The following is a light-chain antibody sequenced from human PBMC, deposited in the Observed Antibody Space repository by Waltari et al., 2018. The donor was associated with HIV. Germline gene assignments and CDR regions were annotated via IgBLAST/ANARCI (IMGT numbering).Light chain of an antibody. CDR2: DVS. V-gene: IGKV3-11*01. CDR3: QQRSNWPRT. Sequence: EVVLTQSPVTLSLSPGERATLSCRASQSVRSHLAWYQQRPGQAPRLLIYDVSNRATDIPPRFSGSGSETDFSLTISSLAPEDFAVYYCQQRSNWPRTFGQGTRLEI. CDR1: QSVRSH. J-gene: IGKJ2*01.